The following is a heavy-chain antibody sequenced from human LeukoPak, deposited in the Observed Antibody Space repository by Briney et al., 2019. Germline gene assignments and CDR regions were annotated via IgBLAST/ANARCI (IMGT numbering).Heavy chain of an antibody. Sequence: GRSLRLSCAASGFTLSSYAMHWVRQAPGKGLEWVAVISYDGSNKYYADSVKGRFTISRDNSKNTLYLQMNSLRAEDTAVYYCARKIGGAVAGNWYFDLWGRGTLVIVSS. J-gene: IGHJ2*01. D-gene: IGHD6-19*01. V-gene: IGHV3-30-3*01. CDR1: GFTLSSYA. CDR3: ARKIGGAVAGNWYFDL. CDR2: ISYDGSNK.